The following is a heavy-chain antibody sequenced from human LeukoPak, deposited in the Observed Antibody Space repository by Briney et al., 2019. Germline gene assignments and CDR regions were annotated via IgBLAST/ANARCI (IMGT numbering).Heavy chain of an antibody. J-gene: IGHJ4*02. CDR2: INSDGSST. CDR3: ARDHKRIAVAGTPDY. V-gene: IGHV3-74*01. CDR1: GLTFSSYW. D-gene: IGHD6-19*01. Sequence: GGSLRLSCAASGLTFSSYWMHWVRQAPGKGLVWVSRINSDGSSTSYADSVKGRFTISRDNAKNTLYLQMNSLRAEDTAVYYCARDHKRIAVAGTPDYWGQGTLVTVSS.